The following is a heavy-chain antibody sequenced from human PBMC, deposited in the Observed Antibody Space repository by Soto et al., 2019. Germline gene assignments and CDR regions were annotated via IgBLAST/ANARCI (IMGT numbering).Heavy chain of an antibody. V-gene: IGHV4-59*01. CDR1: GDSISKYY. CDR3: ARGSGGVTPEWFDP. J-gene: IGHJ5*02. Sequence: SETLSLTCTVSGDSISKYYWSWFRQAPWKGLESIGYIHYTGSPYYNPSLKSRVTISLDTSKKNFSLELKSVTAADTAVYYCARGSGGVTPEWFDPVGHGTLVKVS. CDR2: IHYTGSP. D-gene: IGHD3-16*01.